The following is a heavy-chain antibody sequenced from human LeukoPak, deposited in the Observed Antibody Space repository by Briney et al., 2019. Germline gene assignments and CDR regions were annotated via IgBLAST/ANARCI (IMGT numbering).Heavy chain of an antibody. CDR1: RYTFTGYY. J-gene: IGHJ4*02. D-gene: IGHD5-18*01. CDR3: ARDRDIYGLVDY. V-gene: IGHV1-2*02. Sequence: ASVKVSCKASRYTFTGYYMHWVRQAPGQGLEWMGWINPNSGGTNYAQKFQGRVTMTRDTSISTAYMELSRLRSDDTAVYYCARDRDIYGLVDYWGQGTLVTVSS. CDR2: INPNSGGT.